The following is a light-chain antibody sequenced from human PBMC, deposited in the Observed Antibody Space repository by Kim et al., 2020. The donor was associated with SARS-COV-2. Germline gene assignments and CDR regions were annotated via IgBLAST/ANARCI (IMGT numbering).Light chain of an antibody. J-gene: IGLJ3*02. Sequence: QLVLTQSPSASASLGASVKLTCTLSSGHSSYPIAWHQQQPEKGPRYLMKLNSDGSHSKGDGIPDRFSGSSSGAERYLTISSLQSEDEADYYCQTWGTGIWVFGGGTQLTVL. CDR1: SGHSSYP. V-gene: IGLV4-69*01. CDR3: QTWGTGIWV. CDR2: LNSDGSH.